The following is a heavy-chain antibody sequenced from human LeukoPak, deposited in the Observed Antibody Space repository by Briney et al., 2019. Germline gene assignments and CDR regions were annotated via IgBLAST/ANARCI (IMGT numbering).Heavy chain of an antibody. CDR1: GFTFSSYV. Sequence: GGSLRLSCAASGFTFSSYVMNWVRQAPGKGLEWVSYISSSGSTIYYADSVKGRFTISRDNAKNSLYLQMNSLRAEDTAVYYCARLSPLRVRDGDYYYGMDVWGQGTTVTVSS. J-gene: IGHJ6*02. V-gene: IGHV3-48*03. D-gene: IGHD5-24*01. CDR3: ARLSPLRVRDGDYYYGMDV. CDR2: ISSSGSTI.